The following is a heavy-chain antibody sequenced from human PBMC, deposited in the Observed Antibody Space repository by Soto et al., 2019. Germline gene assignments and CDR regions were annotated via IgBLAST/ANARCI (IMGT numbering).Heavy chain of an antibody. CDR3: AIFQQPPKGIDF. Sequence: GASVKVSCKASGYTFTAFYMYWVRQAPGQGLEWLGRINPKSGDTKYAQRFQGRVTMTRDTSISTAYLELRSLRSDDTAFYYCAIFQQPPKGIDFRGQATLVTVYS. CDR2: INPKSGDT. J-gene: IGHJ4*02. D-gene: IGHD2-15*01. CDR1: GYTFTAFY. V-gene: IGHV1-2*06.